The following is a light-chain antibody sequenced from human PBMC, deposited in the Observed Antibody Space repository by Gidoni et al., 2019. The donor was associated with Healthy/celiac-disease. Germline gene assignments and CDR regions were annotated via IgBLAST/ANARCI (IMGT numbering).Light chain of an antibody. V-gene: IGLV9-49*01. J-gene: IGLJ2*01. CDR3: GADHGSGSNFVVV. Sequence: QPVRTQPPSASASLGASATLTGTLSSGYSNYKVDWYQQRPGKGPRFVMRVGTGGIVGSKGGGIPVRFSVLGSGLNRYLTIKNIQEEDESDYHCGADHGSGSNFVVVFGGGTKLTVL. CDR2: VGTGGIVG. CDR1: SGYSNYK.